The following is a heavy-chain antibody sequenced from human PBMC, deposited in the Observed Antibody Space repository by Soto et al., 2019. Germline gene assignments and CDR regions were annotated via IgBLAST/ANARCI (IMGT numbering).Heavy chain of an antibody. CDR1: GGSFSGYY. V-gene: IGHV4-34*01. CDR2: INHSGST. Sequence: SETLSLTCAVYGGSFSGYYWSWIRQPPGKGLEWIGEINHSGSTNYNPSLKSRVTISVDTSKNQFSLKLSSVTAADTAVYYCAREYCSGGSCYLYYFDYWGQGTLVTVSS. D-gene: IGHD2-15*01. CDR3: AREYCSGGSCYLYYFDY. J-gene: IGHJ4*02.